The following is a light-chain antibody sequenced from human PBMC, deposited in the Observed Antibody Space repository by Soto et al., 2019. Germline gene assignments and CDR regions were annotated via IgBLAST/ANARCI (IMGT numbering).Light chain of an antibody. V-gene: IGLV2-14*03. Sequence: QSALAQPASVSGSPGQSISISCTGTSSDVGGYDFVSWYQQHPGKAPKLIIYDVANRASGVSSRFSGSTSGNTASLTISGLQAEDEADYHCRSYTSGNLDVFGTGTKLTVL. CDR1: SSDVGGYDF. CDR3: RSYTSGNLDV. CDR2: DVA. J-gene: IGLJ1*01.